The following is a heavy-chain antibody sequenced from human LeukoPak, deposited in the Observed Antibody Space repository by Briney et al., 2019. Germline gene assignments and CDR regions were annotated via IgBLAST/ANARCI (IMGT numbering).Heavy chain of an antibody. D-gene: IGHD2-15*01. CDR2: INPSGGST. V-gene: IGHV1-46*01. CDR3: ARDSAVCGGSCFLFDY. J-gene: IGHJ4*02. CDR1: GYXFTSYY. Sequence: GASVKFSCKASGYXFTSYYIHWVRQAPGQGLEWLGIINPSGGSTSYAQKFQGRVTMTRDTSTSTVYMELSSLRSEYTAVYYCARDSAVCGGSCFLFDYWGQGTLVTVSS.